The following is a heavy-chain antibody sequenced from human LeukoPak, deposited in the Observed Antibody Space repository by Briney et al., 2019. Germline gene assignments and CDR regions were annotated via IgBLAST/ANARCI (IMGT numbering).Heavy chain of an antibody. D-gene: IGHD3-10*01. CDR2: ISYSGTT. CDR3: ARVLGSYYVPNFDY. Sequence: SETLSLTCTVSGGSISSYYWNWIRQPPGKGLEWIGYISYSGTTNYNPSLKSRVTISVDTSKKQFSLKLTSATAADTAVYYCARVLGSYYVPNFDYWGQGTLVTVSS. V-gene: IGHV4-59*01. CDR1: GGSISSYY. J-gene: IGHJ4*02.